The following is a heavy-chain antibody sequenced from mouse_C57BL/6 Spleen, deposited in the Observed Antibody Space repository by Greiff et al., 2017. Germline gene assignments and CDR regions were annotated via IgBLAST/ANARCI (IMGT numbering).Heavy chain of an antibody. Sequence: VQLLESGAELVRPGTSVKMSCKASGYTFTNYWIGWAQQRPGHGLEWIGDIYPGGGYTNYNEKFKGNATLTADKSSSTAYMQFSSLTSEDAAIYYCAIYYYGSSHWYFDVWGTGTTVTVSS. V-gene: IGHV1-63*01. CDR2: IYPGGGYT. D-gene: IGHD1-1*01. J-gene: IGHJ1*03. CDR1: GYTFTNYW. CDR3: AIYYYGSSHWYFDV.